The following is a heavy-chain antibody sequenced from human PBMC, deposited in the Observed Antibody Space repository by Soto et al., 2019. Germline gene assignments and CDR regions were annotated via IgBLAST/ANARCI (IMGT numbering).Heavy chain of an antibody. V-gene: IGHV1-18*01. CDR1: GYTXNSYG. D-gene: IGHD6-19*01. Sequence: SXKVSYKASGYTXNSYGMRLVRQAPGQGLEWMGWISAYNGNTNYAQKLQGRCTMTTYTSTSTAYIELRSLRYYDTAVYYCARGGSGSKGYYYYGMDVWGQGTTVTVSS. J-gene: IGHJ6*02. CDR2: ISAYNGNT. CDR3: ARGGSGSKGYYYYGMDV.